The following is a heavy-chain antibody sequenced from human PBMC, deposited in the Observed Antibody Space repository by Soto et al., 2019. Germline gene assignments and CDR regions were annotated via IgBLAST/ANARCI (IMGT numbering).Heavy chain of an antibody. V-gene: IGHV5-10-1*01. CDR1: GYSFTSYW. Sequence: PGESLKISCNGSGYSFTSYWISWVRQMPGKGLEWMGRIDPSDSYTNYSPSFQGHVTISADKSISTAYLQWSSLKASDTAMYYCATLSEYYDSSGYYRRAPATSWPFDIWGQGTMVTVSS. CDR3: ATLSEYYDSSGYYRRAPATSWPFDI. J-gene: IGHJ3*02. D-gene: IGHD3-22*01. CDR2: IDPSDSYT.